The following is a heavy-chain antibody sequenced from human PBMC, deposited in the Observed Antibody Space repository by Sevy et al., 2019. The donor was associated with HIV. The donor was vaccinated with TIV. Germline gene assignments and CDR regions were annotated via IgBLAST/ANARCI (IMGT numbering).Heavy chain of an antibody. V-gene: IGHV3-15*01. J-gene: IGHJ6*03. CDR1: GFTFSNAW. CDR2: TKRKTDGGTT. D-gene: IGHD1-26*01. CDR3: TTDWPPSGTLGSGYMDV. Sequence: GGSLRLSCAASGFTFSNAWMSWVRQAPGKGLEWVGRTKRKTDGGTTDYAAPVKGRFTISRDDSENWLYLQMNSLKTEDAAVYYCTTDWPPSGTLGSGYMDVWGKGTTVTVSS.